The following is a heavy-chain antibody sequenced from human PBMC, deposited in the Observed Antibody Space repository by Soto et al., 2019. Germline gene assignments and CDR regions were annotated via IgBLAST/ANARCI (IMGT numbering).Heavy chain of an antibody. CDR2: IIPILGIA. V-gene: IGHV1-69*02. Sequence: SVKVSCKASGGTFSSYTISWVRQAPGQGLEWMGRIIPILGIANYAQKFQGRVTITADKSTSTAYMELSSLRSEDTAVYYCASLYRYYYYMDVWGKGTTVTVSS. J-gene: IGHJ6*03. CDR1: GGTFSSYT. CDR3: ASLYRYYYYMDV. D-gene: IGHD2-2*02.